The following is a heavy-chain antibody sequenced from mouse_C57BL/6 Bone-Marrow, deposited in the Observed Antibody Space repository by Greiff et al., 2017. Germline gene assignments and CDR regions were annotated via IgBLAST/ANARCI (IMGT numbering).Heavy chain of an antibody. D-gene: IGHD2-3*01. CDR2: IDPEIGDT. CDR3: SSFDVNYFDF. CDR1: GFNIKDDY. J-gene: IGHJ2*01. V-gene: IGHV14-4*01. Sequence: VQLQQSGAELVRPGASVKLSCTASGFNIKDDYIHWVKQRPEQGLEWIGWIDPEIGDTEYASKFQGKATITSDKSSNSAYLQLSSLTSEDTAVYYCSSFDVNYFDFWGQGTPLTVAS.